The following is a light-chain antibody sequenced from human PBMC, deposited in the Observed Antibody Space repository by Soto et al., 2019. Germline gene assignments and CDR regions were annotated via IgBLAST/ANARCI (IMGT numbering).Light chain of an antibody. CDR2: DVS. CDR3: SSYTTSGTSV. V-gene: IGLV2-14*01. CDR1: SSDVGAYDY. Sequence: QSALTQPASVSGSPGQSITISCTGTSSDVGAYDYVSWYQQHPGKAPKLMIYDVSNRPSGVSSRFSGSKSANTASLTISGLQAEDEADYYCSSYTTSGTSVFGTGTKLTVL. J-gene: IGLJ1*01.